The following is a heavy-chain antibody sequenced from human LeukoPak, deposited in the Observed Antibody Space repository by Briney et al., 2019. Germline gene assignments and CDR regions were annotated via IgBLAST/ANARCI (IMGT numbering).Heavy chain of an antibody. CDR2: IRSKVYGGTP. CDR3: SRDQTPYY. CDR1: GFTFGDYA. V-gene: IGHV3-49*04. Sequence: PGGSLRLSCITSGFTFGDYAMTWVRQAPGKGLEWVGFIRSKVYGGTPEYAASVKGRFTISRNDSKGIAYLRMNSLKTEDTAVYYCSRDQTPYYWGQGTLVTVSS. J-gene: IGHJ4*02.